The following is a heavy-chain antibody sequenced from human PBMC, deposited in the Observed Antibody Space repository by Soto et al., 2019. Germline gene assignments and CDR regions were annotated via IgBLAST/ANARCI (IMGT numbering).Heavy chain of an antibody. V-gene: IGHV1-8*01. J-gene: IGHJ4*02. D-gene: IGHD2-8*02. CDR3: TGEVASGY. CDR2: MNPKSGNT. CDR1: GYTFTNYD. Sequence: ASVKVSCKASGYTFTNYDINWVRQATEQGLEWMGWMNPKSGNTGYAQHFQGRLTMTRSTSISTAYMELSSLRSEDTAVYYCTGEVASGYWGQGTLVTVSS.